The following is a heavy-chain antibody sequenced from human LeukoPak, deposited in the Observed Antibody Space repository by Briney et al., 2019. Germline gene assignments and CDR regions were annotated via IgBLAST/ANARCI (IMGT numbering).Heavy chain of an antibody. D-gene: IGHD3-22*01. CDR3: ARVTNPYYYDSSGYNDY. Sequence: GGSLRLSCAASGFTFDDYAMHWVRQAPGKGLEWVSSISSSSYIYYADSVKGRFTISRDNAKNSLYLQMNSLRAEDTAVYYCARVTNPYYYDSSGYNDYWGQGTLVTVSS. V-gene: IGHV3-69-1*01. J-gene: IGHJ4*02. CDR1: GFTFDDYA. CDR2: ISSSSYI.